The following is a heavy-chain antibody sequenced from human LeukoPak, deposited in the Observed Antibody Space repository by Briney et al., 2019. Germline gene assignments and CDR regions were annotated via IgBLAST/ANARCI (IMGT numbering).Heavy chain of an antibody. V-gene: IGHV1-2*02. J-gene: IGHJ6*02. Sequence: ASVKVSCKASGYTFTGYYMHWVRQAPGQGLDWMGWINPNSGGTNYAQKFQGRVTMTRDTSISTAYMELSRLRSDDTAVYYCARAKYCSGGSCYPYYYYGMDVWGQGTTVTVSS. D-gene: IGHD2-15*01. CDR1: GYTFTGYY. CDR3: ARAKYCSGGSCYPYYYYGMDV. CDR2: INPNSGGT.